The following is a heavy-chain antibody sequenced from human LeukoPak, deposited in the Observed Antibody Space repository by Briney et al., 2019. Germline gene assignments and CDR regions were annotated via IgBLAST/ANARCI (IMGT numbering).Heavy chain of an antibody. J-gene: IGHJ4*02. V-gene: IGHV4-38-2*02. CDR2: IYHSGAT. CDR3: ARVRYFDSTGYYYDFDY. D-gene: IGHD3-22*01. CDR1: GYSIASGYF. Sequence: SETLSLTCTVSGYSIASGYFWGWIRQPPGKGPEWIANIYHSGATNYNPSLKSRVTISMDTFKNHFSLKLSSVTAADTAVYYCARVRYFDSTGYYYDFDYWGQGTLVTVSS.